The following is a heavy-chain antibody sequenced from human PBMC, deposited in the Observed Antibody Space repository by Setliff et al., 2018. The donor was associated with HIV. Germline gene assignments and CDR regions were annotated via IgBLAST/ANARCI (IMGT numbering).Heavy chain of an antibody. J-gene: IGHJ6*03. D-gene: IGHD1-1*01. Sequence: PSETLSLTCTVSGGSMSSYYWSWIRQPPGKGLEWIGYIYYSGSTNYNPSLKSRVTISVDTSKNQFSLKLGSVTAADTAVYYCVRTYNDLENYYHHYYYMDVWGKGTTVTVSS. CDR3: VRTYNDLENYYHHYYYMDV. CDR1: GGSMSSYY. V-gene: IGHV4-59*08. CDR2: IYYSGST.